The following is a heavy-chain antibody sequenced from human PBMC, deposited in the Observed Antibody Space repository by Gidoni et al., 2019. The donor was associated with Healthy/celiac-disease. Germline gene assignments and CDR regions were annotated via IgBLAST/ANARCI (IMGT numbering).Heavy chain of an antibody. CDR1: GGSFSGYY. D-gene: IGHD2-2*02. V-gene: IGHV4-34*01. Sequence: QVQLQQWGAGLLKPSETLSLTCAVYGGSFSGYYGSWIRQPPGKGLEWIGEIKHSGSTNYNPSLKSRVTISVDTSKNQFSLKLSSVTAADTAVYYCARRYQPLLYPVRRGYDYWGQGTLVTVSS. CDR2: IKHSGST. J-gene: IGHJ4*02. CDR3: ARRYQPLLYPVRRGYDY.